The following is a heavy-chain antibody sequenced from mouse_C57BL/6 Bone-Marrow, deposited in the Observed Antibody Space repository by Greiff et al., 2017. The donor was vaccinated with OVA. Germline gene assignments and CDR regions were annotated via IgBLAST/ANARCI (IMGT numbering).Heavy chain of an antibody. J-gene: IGHJ2*01. CDR2: IYPGDGDT. CDR3: ARRTDSSGSFDY. Sequence: VKLMESGAELVKPGASVKISCKASGYAFSSYWMNWVKQRPGKGLEWIGQIYPGDGDTNYNGKFKGKATLTADKSSSTAYMQLSSLTSEDSAVYFCARRTDSSGSFDYWGQGTTLTVSS. D-gene: IGHD3-2*02. CDR1: GYAFSSYW. V-gene: IGHV1-80*01.